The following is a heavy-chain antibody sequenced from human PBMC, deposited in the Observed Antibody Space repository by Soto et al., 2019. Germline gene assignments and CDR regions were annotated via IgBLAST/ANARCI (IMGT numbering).Heavy chain of an antibody. CDR2: IIPIFGTA. CDR3: ARGEHGSYLFDY. V-gene: IGHV1-69*13. D-gene: IGHD1-26*01. J-gene: IGHJ4*02. Sequence: SVKVSCKASGGTFSSYAISWVRQAPGQGLEWMGGIIPIFGTANYAQKFQGRVTITADESTSTAYMELSSLRSEDTAVYYCARGEHGSYLFDYGGQGTLVTVYS. CDR1: GGTFSSYA.